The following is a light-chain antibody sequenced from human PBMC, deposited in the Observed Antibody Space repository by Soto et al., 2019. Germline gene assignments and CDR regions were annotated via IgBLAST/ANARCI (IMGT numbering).Light chain of an antibody. CDR2: LGS. V-gene: IGKV2-28*01. CDR1: QGLVHINGYTA. J-gene: IGKJ1*01. Sequence: EIVMTQSPLSLPVTPGEPASISCRSSQGLVHINGYTALDWYLQKPGQSPQLLIYLGSDRASGVPDRFSGSGSGTDFTLKISRVEAEDVGVYYCMQALQTPWTFGQGTKVAIK. CDR3: MQALQTPWT.